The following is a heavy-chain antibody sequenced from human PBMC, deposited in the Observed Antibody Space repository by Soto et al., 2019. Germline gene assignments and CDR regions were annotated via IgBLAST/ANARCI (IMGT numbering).Heavy chain of an antibody. J-gene: IGHJ6*03. CDR2: IIPILGIA. V-gene: IGHV1-69*02. CDR1: GGTFSSYT. Sequence: QVQLVQSGAEVKKPGSSVKVSCKASGGTFSSYTISWVRQAPGQGLEWMGRIIPILGIANYAQKFQGRVTITADKSTSTAYMELSSLRSEDTAAYYCARADYYYYYMDVWGKGTTVTVSS. CDR3: ARADYYYYYMDV.